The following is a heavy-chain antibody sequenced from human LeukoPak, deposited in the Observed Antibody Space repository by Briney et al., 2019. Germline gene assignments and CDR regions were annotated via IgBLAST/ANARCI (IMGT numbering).Heavy chain of an antibody. V-gene: IGHV3-21*01. CDR3: ARDLWNYAY. D-gene: IGHD3-3*01. CDR2: ISSSSSYI. J-gene: IGHJ4*02. Sequence: GGSLRPSCAASGFTFSSYSMNWVRQAPGKGLEWVSCISSSSSYIYQADSVKGRFTISRDNAKNSLYLQMNSLRAEDTAVYYCARDLWNYAYRGQGTLVTVSS. CDR1: GFTFSSYS.